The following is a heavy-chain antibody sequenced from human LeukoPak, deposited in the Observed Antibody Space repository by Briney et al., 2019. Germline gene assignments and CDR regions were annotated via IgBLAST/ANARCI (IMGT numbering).Heavy chain of an antibody. CDR2: INHSGST. Sequence: PSETLSLTCAVYGGSFSGNYWSWMRQPPGKGLEWIGEINHSGSTNYNPSLKSRVTISIDTSKNHFSLRLSSVTAADTAVYYCARGYGSGSYFAYWGRGNLVTVSS. CDR3: ARGYGSGSYFAY. CDR1: GGSFSGNY. D-gene: IGHD3-10*01. J-gene: IGHJ4*02. V-gene: IGHV4-34*01.